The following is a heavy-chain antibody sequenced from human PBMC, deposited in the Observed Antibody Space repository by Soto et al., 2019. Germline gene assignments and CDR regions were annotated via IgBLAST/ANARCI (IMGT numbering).Heavy chain of an antibody. CDR2: IYYSGST. V-gene: IGHV4-31*03. CDR1: GGSISSVGHY. Sequence: SETLSLTCSVSGGSISSVGHYWTWIRQQPGKGLEWIGYIYYSGSTDYNPSLKSRVTISVDRSKNQFSLKLSSVTAADTAVYYCARDAPSFYGSGRKTYYYYGMDVWGQGTTVTVSS. D-gene: IGHD3-10*01. CDR3: ARDAPSFYGSGRKTYYYYGMDV. J-gene: IGHJ6*02.